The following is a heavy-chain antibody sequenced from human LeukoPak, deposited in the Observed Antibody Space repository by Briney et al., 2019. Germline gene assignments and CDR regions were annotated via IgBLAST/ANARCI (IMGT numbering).Heavy chain of an antibody. Sequence: SGGSLRLSCAASGFTFSSYAMHWVRQAPGKGLEWVAVISYDGSNKYYADSVKGRFTISRDNSKNTLYLQMNSLRAEDTAVYYCARTEVGRSDYFDLWGRGTLVTVSS. CDR2: ISYDGSNK. V-gene: IGHV3-30-3*01. J-gene: IGHJ2*01. D-gene: IGHD1-14*01. CDR3: ARTEVGRSDYFDL. CDR1: GFTFSSYA.